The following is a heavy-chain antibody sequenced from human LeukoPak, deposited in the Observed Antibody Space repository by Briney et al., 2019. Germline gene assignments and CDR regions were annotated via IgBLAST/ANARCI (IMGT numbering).Heavy chain of an antibody. V-gene: IGHV3-9*01. Sequence: SLRLSCAASGFTFSDAWMSWVRQAPGKGLEWVSGISWNSGSIGYADSVKGRFTISRDNAKNSLYLQMNSLRAEDTALYYCAKDNGRYYYGSGSYGDYWGQGTLVTVSS. CDR2: ISWNSGSI. D-gene: IGHD3-10*01. J-gene: IGHJ4*02. CDR1: GFTFSDAW. CDR3: AKDNGRYYYGSGSYGDY.